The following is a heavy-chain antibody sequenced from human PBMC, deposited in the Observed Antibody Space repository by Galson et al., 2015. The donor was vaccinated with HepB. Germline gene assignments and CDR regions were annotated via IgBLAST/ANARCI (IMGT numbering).Heavy chain of an antibody. Sequence: SLRLSCAASGFTFSGYAMSWVRQAPGKGLEWVSGISGSGGSTYYADSVKGRFTISRDNSKNTLYLQLNSLRVEDTAVYYCAQSPTVVTPHYFDYWGQGTLVTVSS. CDR2: ISGSGGST. D-gene: IGHD2-21*02. CDR3: AQSPTVVTPHYFDY. V-gene: IGHV3-23*01. CDR1: GFTFSGYA. J-gene: IGHJ4*02.